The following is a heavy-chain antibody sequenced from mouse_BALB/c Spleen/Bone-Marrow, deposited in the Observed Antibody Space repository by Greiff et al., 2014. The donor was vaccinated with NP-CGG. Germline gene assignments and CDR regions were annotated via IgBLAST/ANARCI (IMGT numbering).Heavy chain of an antibody. D-gene: IGHD2-14*01. V-gene: IGHV14-3*02. Sequence: VQLKQSGAELVKPGASVKLSCTASGFNIKDTYMHWVKQRPEQDLEWIGRIDPANGNTKYDPKFQGKATITADTSSNTAYLQLSSLTSEDTAVYYCARGTPYAMDYWGQGTSVTVSS. CDR2: IDPANGNT. J-gene: IGHJ4*01. CDR1: GFNIKDTY. CDR3: ARGTPYAMDY.